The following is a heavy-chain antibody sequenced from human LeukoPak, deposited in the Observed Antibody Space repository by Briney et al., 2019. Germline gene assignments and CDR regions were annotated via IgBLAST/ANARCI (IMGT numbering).Heavy chain of an antibody. V-gene: IGHV3-23*01. CDR2: ISGSGDST. CDR1: GFTLSSYA. D-gene: IGHD7-27*01. Sequence: GGSLRLSCAASGFTLSSYAMSWVRQAPGKGLEWVSAISGSGDSTYSTDSVKGRFTISRDNSKNTLYLQMNSLRAEDTAVYYCAKKVPANWGSYFDYWGQGTLVAVSS. J-gene: IGHJ4*02. CDR3: AKKVPANWGSYFDY.